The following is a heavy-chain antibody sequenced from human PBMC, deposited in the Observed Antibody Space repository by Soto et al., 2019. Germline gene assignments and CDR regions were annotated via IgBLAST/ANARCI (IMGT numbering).Heavy chain of an antibody. CDR1: GFTFSSYA. D-gene: IGHD2-15*01. CDR3: AKTGGPNSVYCSGGSCYQKKLLYVY. J-gene: IGHJ4*02. Sequence: GGSLRLSCAASGFTFSSYAMSWVRQAPGKGLEWVSAISGSGGSTYYADSVKGRFTISRDNSKNTLYLQMNSLRAEDTAVYYCAKTGGPNSVYCSGGSCYQKKLLYVYWGQGTLVTVSS. V-gene: IGHV3-23*01. CDR2: ISGSGGST.